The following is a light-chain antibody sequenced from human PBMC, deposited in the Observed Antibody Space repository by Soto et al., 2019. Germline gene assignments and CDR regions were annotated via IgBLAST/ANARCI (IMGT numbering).Light chain of an antibody. Sequence: EIVFTQSPSTLSLSPGERATLSCRASQSISRTLAWYQQKPGQAPRLLIYGASSRATGIPDRFSGSGSGTDFTLTISRLEPEDFAVYYCQQYGSSPWTFGQGTKVDIK. CDR2: GAS. CDR1: QSISRT. V-gene: IGKV3-20*01. CDR3: QQYGSSPWT. J-gene: IGKJ1*01.